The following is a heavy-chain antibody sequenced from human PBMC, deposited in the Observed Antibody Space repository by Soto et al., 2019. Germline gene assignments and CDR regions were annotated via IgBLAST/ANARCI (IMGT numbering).Heavy chain of an antibody. CDR1: GLTFSSSE. Sequence: EGQLVESGGGLVQPGGSLRLSCGASGLTFSSSEMHWVRQAPGKGLEWLSYISKSGSVIYYADSVKGRFTISRDNAKNLLYLQMNSLRAEDTAVYFCASVNLRFSYGIDVWGHGTTVTVSS. D-gene: IGHD3-3*01. J-gene: IGHJ6*02. CDR3: ASVNLRFSYGIDV. V-gene: IGHV3-48*03. CDR2: ISKSGSVI.